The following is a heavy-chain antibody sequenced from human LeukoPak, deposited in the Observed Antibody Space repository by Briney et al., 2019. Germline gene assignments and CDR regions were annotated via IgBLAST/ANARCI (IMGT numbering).Heavy chain of an antibody. Sequence: PGGSLRLSRAASEFTFSSYSMNWVRQAPGQGPEWVANIKQDGSEKFYVASVKGRFTISRDNAKNSLYLQMNSLRAEDTALYYCATSYDMGWLIGYWGQGTLVTVSS. CDR3: ATSYDMGWLIGY. D-gene: IGHD3/OR15-3a*01. J-gene: IGHJ4*02. V-gene: IGHV3-7*03. CDR1: EFTFSSYS. CDR2: IKQDGSEK.